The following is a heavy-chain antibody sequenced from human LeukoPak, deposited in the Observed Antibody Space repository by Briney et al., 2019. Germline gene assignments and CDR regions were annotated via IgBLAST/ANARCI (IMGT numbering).Heavy chain of an antibody. CDR2: ISGSGGST. CDR1: GFTFSSYA. Sequence: GGPLRLSCAASGFTFSSYAMSWVRQAPGKGLEWVSAISGSGGSTYYADSVKGRFTISRDNSKNTLYLQTNSLRAEDTAVYYCAKEGPLRFLEWLWGYFDYWGQGTLVTVSS. J-gene: IGHJ4*02. D-gene: IGHD3-3*01. CDR3: AKEGPLRFLEWLWGYFDY. V-gene: IGHV3-23*01.